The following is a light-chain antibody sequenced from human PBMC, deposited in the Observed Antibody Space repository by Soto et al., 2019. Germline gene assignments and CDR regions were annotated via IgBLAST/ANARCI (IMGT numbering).Light chain of an antibody. Sequence: EIVLTQSPPTLSLSPGESATLSCRASQRVSGYLAWFQQKPGQAPRLLIYGASNRATGIPARFSGSGSGTDFTLTISSLEPEDCAVYYCQQRSGWRRTFGQGTKLEI. CDR2: GAS. CDR3: QQRSGWRRT. V-gene: IGKV3-11*01. CDR1: QRVSGY. J-gene: IGKJ2*01.